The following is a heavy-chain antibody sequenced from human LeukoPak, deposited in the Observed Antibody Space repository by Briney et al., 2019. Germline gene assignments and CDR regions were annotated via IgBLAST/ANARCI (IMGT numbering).Heavy chain of an antibody. D-gene: IGHD5-18*01. CDR1: GLTFSSYA. J-gene: IGHJ4*02. CDR3: ARTDGYSYGPFGY. V-gene: IGHV3-64*01. CDR2: IPGNGIST. Sequence: GGSLRLSCAASGLTFSSYAMHWVRQAPGKGLEYVSGIPGNGISTYYANSVKGRFTISRDNSKNTLYLQMGSLRAEDMAVYYCARTDGYSYGPFGYWGQGTLVIVST.